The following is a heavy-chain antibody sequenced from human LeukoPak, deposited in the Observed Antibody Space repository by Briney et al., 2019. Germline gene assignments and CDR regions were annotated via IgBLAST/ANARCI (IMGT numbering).Heavy chain of an antibody. D-gene: IGHD4/OR15-4a*01. CDR1: GDSITSGAFY. CDR2: VYYSGST. CDR3: ARRDYAAWFDP. V-gene: IGHV4-39*01. J-gene: IGHJ5*02. Sequence: SETLSLTCNVSGDSITSGAFYWAWIRQSPGKGLEWIGDVYYSGSTQYNPSLRGRVSISMDKTKNQFSLNLNSVSVTDTAIYYCARRDYAAWFDPWGQGTLVTVSS.